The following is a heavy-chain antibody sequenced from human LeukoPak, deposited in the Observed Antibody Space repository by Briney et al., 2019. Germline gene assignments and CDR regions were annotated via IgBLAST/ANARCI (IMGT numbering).Heavy chain of an antibody. CDR3: ARGGSLSYDYVWGSYRYNWFDP. CDR2: INTNTGNP. V-gene: IGHV7-4-1*02. Sequence: AASVKVSCKASGYTFTSYAMNWVRQAPGQGLEWMGWINTNTGNPTYAQGFTGRFVFSLDTSVSTAYLQISSLKAEDTAVYYCARGGSLSYDYVWGSYRYNWFDPWGQGTLVTVSS. CDR1: GYTFTSYA. J-gene: IGHJ5*02. D-gene: IGHD3-16*02.